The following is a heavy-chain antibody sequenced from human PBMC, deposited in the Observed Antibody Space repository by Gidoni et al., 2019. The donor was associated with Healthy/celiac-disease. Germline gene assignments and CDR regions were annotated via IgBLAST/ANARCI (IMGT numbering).Heavy chain of an antibody. CDR2: INSDGSST. Sequence: EVQLVESGGGLVQPGGSLRLSCAASGFTFSSYWMHWVRQAPGKGLVWVSRINSDGSSTSYADSVKGRFTISRDNAKNTLYLQMNSLRAEDTAVYYCARDIAVAGPDIWWYFDLWGRGTLVTVSS. J-gene: IGHJ2*01. V-gene: IGHV3-74*01. D-gene: IGHD6-19*01. CDR1: GFTFSSYW. CDR3: ARDIAVAGPDIWWYFDL.